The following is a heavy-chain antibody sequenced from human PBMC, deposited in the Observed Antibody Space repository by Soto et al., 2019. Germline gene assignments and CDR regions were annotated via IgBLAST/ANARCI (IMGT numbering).Heavy chain of an antibody. CDR2: ISSSSSYI. CDR1: GFTFSSYS. CDR3: ARRITIFGVVSPYYYMDV. Sequence: EVQLVESGGGLVKPGGSLRLSCVASGFTFSSYSMNWVRQAPGKGLEWVSSISSSSSYIYYADSVKGRFTISRDNAKNSLYLQMNSLRAEDTAVYYCARRITIFGVVSPYYYMDVWGKGTTVTVSS. V-gene: IGHV3-21*01. J-gene: IGHJ6*03. D-gene: IGHD3-3*01.